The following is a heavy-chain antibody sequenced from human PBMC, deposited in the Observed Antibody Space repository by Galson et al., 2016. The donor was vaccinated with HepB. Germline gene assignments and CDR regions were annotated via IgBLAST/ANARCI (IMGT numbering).Heavy chain of an antibody. CDR3: ARVRGGDSDFDY. V-gene: IGHV4-59*12. CDR1: GGSLRSYY. CDR2: IYYSGST. J-gene: IGHJ4*01. Sequence: SETLSLTCTVSGGSLRSYYWSWIRQSPEKELEYIGYIYYSGSTNYNPSLKSRVTMSVDTSKDRFSLNLNSVTAADTAVYYCARVRGGDSDFDYWGLGTLVIVSS. D-gene: IGHD2-21*02.